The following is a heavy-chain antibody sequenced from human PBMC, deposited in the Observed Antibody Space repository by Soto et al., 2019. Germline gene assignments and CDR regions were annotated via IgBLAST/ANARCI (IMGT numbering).Heavy chain of an antibody. Sequence: SQTLSLTCTVSGGSISSYYWSWIRQPTGKGLEWIGYIYYSGSTNYTPSLKSRVTISVDTSKNQFSLKLSSVTAADTAVYYCARATAAAHDAFDIWGQGTMVTVSS. D-gene: IGHD6-13*01. CDR3: ARATAAAHDAFDI. CDR1: GGSISSYY. J-gene: IGHJ3*02. V-gene: IGHV4-59*01. CDR2: IYYSGST.